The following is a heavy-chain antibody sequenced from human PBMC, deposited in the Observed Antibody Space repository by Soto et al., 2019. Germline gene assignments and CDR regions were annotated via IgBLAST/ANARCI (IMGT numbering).Heavy chain of an antibody. CDR2: IHYSGST. D-gene: IGHD2-2*01. CDR3: ARARYQLLPPYYSGMDV. Sequence: QVQLQESGPGLVKPSETLSLTCTVSGGSISSYYWSWIRQSPGKGLEWIGYIHYSGSTKSNPSLKCRVTISVDTSRNQVSLKLSSVTAADSAVYFCARARYQLLPPYYSGMDVWGQGTTVTVSS. V-gene: IGHV4-59*01. CDR1: GGSISSYY. J-gene: IGHJ6*02.